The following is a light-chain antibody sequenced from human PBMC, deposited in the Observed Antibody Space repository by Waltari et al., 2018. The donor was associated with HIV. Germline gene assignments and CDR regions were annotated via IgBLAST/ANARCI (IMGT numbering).Light chain of an antibody. CDR2: AAS. CDR3: QQSYSNLWT. J-gene: IGKJ1*01. CDR1: QDISSY. Sequence: DIQMTQSPSSLSASVGDRATITCRASQDISSYLNWYQQKPGKAPKILIYAASSLQSGVPSRFSGSGSGSDFTLTISSLQPEDFATYYCQQSYSNLWTFGQGTKVEIK. V-gene: IGKV1-39*01.